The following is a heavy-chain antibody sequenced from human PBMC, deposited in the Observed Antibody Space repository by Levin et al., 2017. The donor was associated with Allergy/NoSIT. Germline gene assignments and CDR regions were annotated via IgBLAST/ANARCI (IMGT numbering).Heavy chain of an antibody. D-gene: IGHD5-12*01. Sequence: GESLKISCAASGFSFSNYWMSWVRQAPGKGLEWVANIKQDGSEKYYVDSVKGRFTISRDNAKNSLYLQMNSLRAEDTAVYYCAIHSGYDRGYFDYWGQGTLVTVSS. CDR2: IKQDGSEK. CDR1: GFSFSNYW. V-gene: IGHV3-7*02. J-gene: IGHJ4*02. CDR3: AIHSGYDRGYFDY.